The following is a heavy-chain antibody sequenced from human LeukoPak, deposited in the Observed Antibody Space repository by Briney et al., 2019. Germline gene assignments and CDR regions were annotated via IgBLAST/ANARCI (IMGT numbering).Heavy chain of an antibody. CDR1: GFTFSSYA. CDR3: ATTNYYDSSGYYSY. D-gene: IGHD3-22*01. Sequence: PGGSLRLSCAASGFTFSSYAMSWVRQAPGKGLEWVSAISGSGGSTYYADSVKGRFTISRDNAKNSLYLQMNSLRAEDTAVYYCATTNYYDSSGYYSYWGQGTLVTVSS. CDR2: ISGSGGST. V-gene: IGHV3-23*01. J-gene: IGHJ4*02.